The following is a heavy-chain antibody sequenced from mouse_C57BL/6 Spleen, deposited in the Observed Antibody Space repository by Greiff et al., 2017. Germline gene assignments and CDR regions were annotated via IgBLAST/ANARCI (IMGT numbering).Heavy chain of an antibody. J-gene: IGHJ2*01. Sequence: VQLQQSGAELVRPGASVKLSCKASGYTFTDYYIDWVKQRPGQGLAWIARIYPGSGNTYYNEKFKGKATLTAEKSSSTAYMQLSSLTSEDSAVYFCARGGSVVTYYFDYWGQGTTLTVSS. CDR3: ARGGSVVTYYFDY. CDR1: GYTFTDYY. V-gene: IGHV1-76*01. D-gene: IGHD1-1*01. CDR2: IYPGSGNT.